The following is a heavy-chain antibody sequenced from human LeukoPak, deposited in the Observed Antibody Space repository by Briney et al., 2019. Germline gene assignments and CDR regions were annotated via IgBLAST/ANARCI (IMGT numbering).Heavy chain of an antibody. CDR1: GGSISSSSYY. CDR2: IYYSGST. V-gene: IGHV4-39*01. D-gene: IGHD6-19*01. Sequence: SETLSLTCTVSGGSISSSSYYWGWIRQPPGKGLEWIGSIYYSGSTYYNPSLKSRVTISVDTSKNQLSLKLSSVTAADTAVYYCARHTQQWLVKGVFDYWGQGTLVTVSS. CDR3: ARHTQQWLVKGVFDY. J-gene: IGHJ4*02.